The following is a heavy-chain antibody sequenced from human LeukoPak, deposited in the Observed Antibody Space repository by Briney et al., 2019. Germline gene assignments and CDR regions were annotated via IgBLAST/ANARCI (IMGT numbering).Heavy chain of an antibody. J-gene: IGHJ4*02. CDR2: IYPRDGST. V-gene: IGHV1-46*01. Sequence: ASVKVSCKASGYTFTSNYIHWVRQAPGQGLEWMGMIYPRDGSTSYAQKFQGRVTVSRDTSTSTVHMELSGLRSEDTAVYYCARDQEGFDYWGQGTLVTVSS. CDR1: GYTFTSNY. CDR3: ARDQEGFDY.